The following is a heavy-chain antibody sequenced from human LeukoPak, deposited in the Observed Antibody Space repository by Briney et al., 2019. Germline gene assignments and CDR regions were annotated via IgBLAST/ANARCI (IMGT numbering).Heavy chain of an antibody. J-gene: IGHJ4*02. CDR2: ISYDGSNK. CDR1: GFTFSSYS. Sequence: GGSLRLSCAASGFTFSSYSMNWVRQAPGKGLEWVAVISYDGSNKYYADSVKGRFTISRDNSKNTLYLQMNSLKTEDTAVYYCNTDGFPPHYFDFWGQGTLVTVSS. V-gene: IGHV3-30*03. D-gene: IGHD5-24*01. CDR3: NTDGFPPHYFDF.